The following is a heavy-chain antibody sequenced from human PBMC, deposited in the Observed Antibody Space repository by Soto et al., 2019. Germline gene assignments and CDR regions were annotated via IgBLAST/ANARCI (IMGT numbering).Heavy chain of an antibody. CDR1: GFTFSSYW. Sequence: EVQLVESGGGLVQPGGSLRLSCAASGFTFSSYWMHWVRQAPGKGLVWVSRINSDGSSTSYADSVKGRFTISRDNAKNTLYLQMNSLRAEDTAVYYCARGDDYGGMRWGDDYYYYGMDVWGQGTTVTVSS. D-gene: IGHD4-17*01. J-gene: IGHJ6*02. V-gene: IGHV3-74*01. CDR3: ARGDDYGGMRWGDDYYYYGMDV. CDR2: INSDGSST.